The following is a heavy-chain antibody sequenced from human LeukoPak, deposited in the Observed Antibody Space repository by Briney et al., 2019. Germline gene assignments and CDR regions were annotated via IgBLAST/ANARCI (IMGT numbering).Heavy chain of an antibody. CDR3: ARAYCSSTSCSIYYMDV. J-gene: IGHJ6*03. D-gene: IGHD2-2*01. V-gene: IGHV4-59*01. CDR1: GGSISSYY. Sequence: PSETLSLTCTVSGGSISSYYWNWIRQPPGKGLEWIGYISFSGGTNYNPSLKSRVTISVDTSKNQFSLKLNSVTAADTAFYYCARAYCSSTSCSIYYMDVWGKGTTVTVSS. CDR2: ISFSGGT.